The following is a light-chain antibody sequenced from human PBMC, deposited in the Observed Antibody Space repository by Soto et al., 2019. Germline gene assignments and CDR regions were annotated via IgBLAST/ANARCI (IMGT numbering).Light chain of an antibody. V-gene: IGLV2-14*03. CDR3: SSYTSSSLHV. Sequence: QSALTQPASVSGSPGQSITISCTGTSSDVGGYNYVSWYQQHPGKAPKLMIYDVSNRPSGVSNRFSGSKSGNTASLTISGLQAEDEAEYYCSSYTSSSLHVFGTGTKLTVL. J-gene: IGLJ1*01. CDR2: DVS. CDR1: SSDVGGYNY.